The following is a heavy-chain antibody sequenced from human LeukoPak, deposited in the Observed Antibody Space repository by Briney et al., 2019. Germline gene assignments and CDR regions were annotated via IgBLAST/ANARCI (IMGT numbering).Heavy chain of an antibody. J-gene: IGHJ4*02. CDR3: ARGGRGGSGSYYFDY. V-gene: IGHV4-59*12. Sequence: SETLSLTCTVSGGSISSYYWSWIRQPPGKGLEWIGYIYYSGSTYYNPSLKSRVTISVDTSKNQLSLKLSSVTAADTAVYYCARGGRGGSGSYYFDYWGQGTLVTVSS. CDR1: GGSISSYY. CDR2: IYYSGST. D-gene: IGHD3-10*01.